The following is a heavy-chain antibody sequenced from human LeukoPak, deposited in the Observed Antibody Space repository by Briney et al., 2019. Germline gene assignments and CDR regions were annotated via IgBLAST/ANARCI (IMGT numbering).Heavy chain of an antibody. CDR1: GFTFSSYS. Sequence: GGSLRLSCAASGFTFSSYSMNWVRQAPGKGLEWVSYISSSSSTIYYADSVKGRFTISRDNAKNSLYLQMNSLRAEDTAVYYCGKWGSSWYGGGVDYWGQGTLVTVSS. J-gene: IGHJ4*02. V-gene: IGHV3-48*01. D-gene: IGHD6-13*01. CDR2: ISSSSSTI. CDR3: GKWGSSWYGGGVDY.